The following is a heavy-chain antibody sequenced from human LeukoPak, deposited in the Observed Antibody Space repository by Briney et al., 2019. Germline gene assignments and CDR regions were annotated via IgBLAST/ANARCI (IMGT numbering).Heavy chain of an antibody. CDR3: ARDYYYDSSGYFHGMDV. CDR2: ISSNSSYI. Sequence: PGGSLRLSCAASGFTFSSYSMNWVRQAPGKGLEWVSSISSNSSYIYYADSVKGRFTISRDNAKNSLYLQMNSLRAEDTAVYYCARDYYYDSSGYFHGMDVWGQGTTVTVSS. CDR1: GFTFSSYS. J-gene: IGHJ6*02. V-gene: IGHV3-21*01. D-gene: IGHD3-22*01.